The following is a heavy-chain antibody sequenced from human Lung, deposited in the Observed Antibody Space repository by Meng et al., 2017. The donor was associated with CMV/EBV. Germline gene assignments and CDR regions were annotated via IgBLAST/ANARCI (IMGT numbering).Heavy chain of an antibody. V-gene: IGHV1-18*01. CDR1: GYTFSNYG. D-gene: IGHD1-26*01. CDR2: ISAYNGNT. Sequence: AQVVQLGGEVEKPGATVKVSCKASGYTFSNYGITGVRQAPGQGLEWMGWISAYNGNTNYAQTLQGRVTMTTDTSTSTAYMELGSLRSDDTAVYYCARVEVGITSGDDWGQGTLVTVSS. J-gene: IGHJ4*02. CDR3: ARVEVGITSGDD.